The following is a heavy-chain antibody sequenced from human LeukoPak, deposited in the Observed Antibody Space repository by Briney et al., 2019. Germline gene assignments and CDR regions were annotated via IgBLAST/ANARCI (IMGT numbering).Heavy chain of an antibody. V-gene: IGHV3-30*18. CDR2: ISYDGSNK. J-gene: IGHJ4*02. D-gene: IGHD2-15*01. Sequence: GGSLRLSCAASGFTFSSYGMHWVRQAPGKGLEWVAVISYDGSNKYYADSVKGRFTISRGNSKNTLYLQMNSLRAEDTAVYYCAKTLQIYCSGGSCSTLDYWGQGTLVTVSS. CDR3: AKTLQIYCSGGSCSTLDY. CDR1: GFTFSSYG.